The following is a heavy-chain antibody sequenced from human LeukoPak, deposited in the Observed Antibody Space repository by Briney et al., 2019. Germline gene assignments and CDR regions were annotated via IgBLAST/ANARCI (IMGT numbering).Heavy chain of an antibody. CDR2: INPNSGGT. J-gene: IGHJ4*02. CDR1: GYTFTGYY. Sequence: ASVKVSCKASGYTFTGYYMHWVRQAPGQGLEWMGWINPNSGGTNYAQKFQGRVTMTRDTSISTAYMELSRLRSDDTAVYYCARIIAWSGYYDSPGWGQGTLVTVSS. D-gene: IGHD3-3*01. CDR3: ARIIAWSGYYDSPG. V-gene: IGHV1-2*02.